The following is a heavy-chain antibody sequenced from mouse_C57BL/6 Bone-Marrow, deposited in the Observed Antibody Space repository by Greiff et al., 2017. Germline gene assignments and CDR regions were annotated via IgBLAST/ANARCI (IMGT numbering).Heavy chain of an antibody. CDR2: IDPSDSYT. Sequence: QVQLQQPGAELVMPGASVKLSCKASGYTFTSYWMHWVKQRPGQGLEWIGEIDPSDSYTNYNQKFKGKSTLTVDKSSSTAYMQLSSLTSEDSAVYYCARGDSSGHTWFAYWGQGTLVTVSA. CDR3: ARGDSSGHTWFAY. D-gene: IGHD3-2*02. J-gene: IGHJ3*01. V-gene: IGHV1-69*01. CDR1: GYTFTSYW.